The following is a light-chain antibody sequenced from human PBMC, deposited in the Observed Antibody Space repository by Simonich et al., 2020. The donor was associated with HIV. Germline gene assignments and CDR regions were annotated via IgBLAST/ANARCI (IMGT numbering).Light chain of an antibody. CDR2: STN. V-gene: IGLV8-61*01. J-gene: IGLJ3*02. CDR3: VLYMGSAWV. Sequence: QTVVTQEPSFSVSPGGKVTLTCGLNSGSVSTTSYPSWYQSTPGQSPPALIYSTNARPSGVPVRFSGSILGNKAALTITGDQADDESDYYFVLYMGSAWVFGGGTKLTVL. CDR1: SGSVSTTSY.